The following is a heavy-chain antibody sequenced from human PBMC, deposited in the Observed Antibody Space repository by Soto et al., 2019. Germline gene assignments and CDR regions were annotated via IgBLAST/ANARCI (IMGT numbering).Heavy chain of an antibody. Sequence: EVQLLESGGGLVSPGGSLRLSCAVSGFTFTNFAMGWVRQAPGQGPGWVSVVDAGGFSTFYAVSVKGRFTISRDNTDNTVHLQMTRLRAEDTALYSCTKVAATLSLIDNWGQGALVTVSS. CDR3: TKVAATLSLIDN. CDR2: VDAGGFST. V-gene: IGHV3-23*01. D-gene: IGHD2-15*01. J-gene: IGHJ4*02. CDR1: GFTFTNFA.